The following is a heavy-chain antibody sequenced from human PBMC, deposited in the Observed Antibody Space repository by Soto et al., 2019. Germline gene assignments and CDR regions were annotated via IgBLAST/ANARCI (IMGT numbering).Heavy chain of an antibody. V-gene: IGHV1-69*02. CDR3: ARALRRIVATIVLFPYYFVY. CDR2: IIPILGIA. Sequence: QVQLVQSGAEVKKPGSSVKVSCKASGGTFSSYTISWVRQAPGPGLEWMGRIIPILGIANYAQKFQGRVTMTADKATSTASMELSSLRSEETAVYDCARALRRIVATIVLFPYYFVYGGQGTLVTVSS. J-gene: IGHJ4*02. D-gene: IGHD5-12*01. CDR1: GGTFSSYT.